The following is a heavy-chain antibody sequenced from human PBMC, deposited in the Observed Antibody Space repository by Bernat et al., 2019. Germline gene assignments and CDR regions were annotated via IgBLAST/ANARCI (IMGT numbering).Heavy chain of an antibody. D-gene: IGHD3-10*01. V-gene: IGHV3-33*01. CDR1: GFTFSSHG. CDR3: ARDISYYADDY. CDR2: IWHDGSNK. J-gene: IGHJ4*02. Sequence: QVQLVESGGGVVQPGRFLRLSCVASGFTFSSHGMHWVRQAPGKGPEWVAVIWHDGSNKYYLDSVKGRFTISRDDSKSTLYLQMNSLRAEDTAVYYCARDISYYADDYWGQGTLVTVSS.